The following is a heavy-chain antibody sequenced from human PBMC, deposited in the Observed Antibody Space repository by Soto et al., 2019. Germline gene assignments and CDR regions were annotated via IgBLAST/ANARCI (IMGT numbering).Heavy chain of an antibody. J-gene: IGHJ4*02. Sequence: PGGSLRLSCAASGFTFSSDAMSWVRQAPGKGLEWVSAISGSGGSTYSADSVKGRFTISRDNSKNTLYLQMNSLRVEDTAVYYCAKDHYSNYGRSCNFDYWGQGTLVTVS. V-gene: IGHV3-23*01. CDR2: ISGSGGST. CDR1: GFTFSSDA. D-gene: IGHD4-4*01. CDR3: AKDHYSNYGRSCNFDY.